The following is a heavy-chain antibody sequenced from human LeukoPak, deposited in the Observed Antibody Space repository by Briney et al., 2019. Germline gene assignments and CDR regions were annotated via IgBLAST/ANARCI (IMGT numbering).Heavy chain of an antibody. D-gene: IGHD3-3*01. J-gene: IGHJ5*01. CDR2: IDPNSGAT. CDR1: GYTFTGYY. Sequence: ASVKVSCKTSGYTFTGYYMHWVRQAPGQGLEWMGWIDPNSGATNYGQKFQGRVTMTRDTSTSTAYMEVNRVTSDDTAVYYCVRPISFLSGLDSWGQGTLVTVSS. V-gene: IGHV1-2*02. CDR3: VRPISFLSGLDS.